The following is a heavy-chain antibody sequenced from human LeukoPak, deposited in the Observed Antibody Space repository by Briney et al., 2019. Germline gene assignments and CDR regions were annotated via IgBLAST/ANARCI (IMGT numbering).Heavy chain of an antibody. CDR1: GFSFNSYA. CDR3: AKAYPTVTTSY. CDR2: IIGPGGDT. D-gene: IGHD4-17*01. V-gene: IGHV3-23*01. Sequence: GGSLRLSCTASGFSFNSYAMNWVRQAPGKGLEWVASIIGPGGDTYHAGSVRGRFTISRDNSKNTLYLQMSHLRVEDTALYYCAKAYPTVTTSYWGQGTLVTVSS. J-gene: IGHJ4*02.